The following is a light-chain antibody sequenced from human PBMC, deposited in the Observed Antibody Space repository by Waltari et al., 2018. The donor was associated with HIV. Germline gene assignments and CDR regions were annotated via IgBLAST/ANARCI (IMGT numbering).Light chain of an antibody. CDR2: EAS. CDR1: QSIRVW. J-gene: IGKJ1*01. Sequence: DIQMTQSPSTLSASIGDRVTITCRASQSIRVWLAWYHQKPGKAPKLLIYEASNLESGVPSRFSGTRSVTEFTLTISSLQPDDSATFYCQQYDSFPWTFGQGTKVGIK. V-gene: IGKV1-5*03. CDR3: QQYDSFPWT.